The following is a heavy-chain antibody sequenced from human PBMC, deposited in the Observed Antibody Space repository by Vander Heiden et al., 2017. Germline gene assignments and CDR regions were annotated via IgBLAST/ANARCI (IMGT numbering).Heavy chain of an antibody. J-gene: IGHJ4*02. CDR3: ARRVGASSTGGNFDS. CDR1: GFSFRGYW. V-gene: IGHV3-7*01. D-gene: IGHD2-8*02. CDR2: IKQDGSEK. Sequence: DVHLVWSEGGSVQPGGLLRIFCAASGFSFRGYWRGWVRQATGKGLEWVANIKQDGSEKYYVDAVKGRFTNSRDNAKNSLYLQMNSRRVEDTAVYYCARRVGASSTGGNFDSWGQGTLLTVSS.